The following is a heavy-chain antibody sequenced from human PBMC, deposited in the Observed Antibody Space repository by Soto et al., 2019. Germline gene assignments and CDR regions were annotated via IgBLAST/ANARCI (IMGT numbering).Heavy chain of an antibody. D-gene: IGHD5-18*01. CDR3: ARSSPSGYSSGYHYFGMDV. CDR1: GGTFSSYA. CDR2: IIPIFGTA. J-gene: IGHJ6*02. V-gene: IGHV1-69*13. Sequence: ASVKVSCKASGGTFSSYAISWVRQAPGQGLEWMGGIIPIFGTANYAQKFQGRVTITADESTSTAYMELSSLRSEDTAVYYCARSSPSGYSSGYHYFGMDVWGQGTTVTVSS.